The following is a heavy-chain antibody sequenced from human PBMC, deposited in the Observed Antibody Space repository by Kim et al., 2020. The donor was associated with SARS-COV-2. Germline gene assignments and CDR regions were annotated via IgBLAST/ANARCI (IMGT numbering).Heavy chain of an antibody. J-gene: IGHJ6*02. Sequence: DTVKGRFTISRDNSKNSMYLQMNSLRAEYTAVYYCAKDRMRVYYYYGMDVWGQGTTVTVSS. V-gene: IGHV3-30*02. D-gene: IGHD2-8*01. CDR3: AKDRMRVYYYYGMDV.